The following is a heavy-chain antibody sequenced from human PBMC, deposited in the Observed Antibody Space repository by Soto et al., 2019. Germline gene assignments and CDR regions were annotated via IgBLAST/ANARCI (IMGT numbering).Heavy chain of an antibody. CDR3: AKDTTVTTIPPY. D-gene: IGHD4-17*01. V-gene: IGHV3-23*01. J-gene: IGHJ4*02. CDR1: GFSFRSYA. CDR2: ISGSGVNI. Sequence: PGGSLRLSCAASGFSFRSYAMTWVRQAPGQGLEWVSSISGSGVNIYYADSVRGRFTISRDNSKNILFLHMNCLRVEDTAVYYCAKDTTVTTIPPYWGQGTQVTVSS.